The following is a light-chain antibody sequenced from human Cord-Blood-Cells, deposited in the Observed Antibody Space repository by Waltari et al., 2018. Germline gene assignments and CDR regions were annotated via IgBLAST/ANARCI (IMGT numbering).Light chain of an antibody. J-gene: IGLJ3*02. CDR1: SSYVGGYNY. Sequence: QSALTQPPSASGSPGQSVTISCTGTSSYVGGYNYVSWYQQHPGKAPKLVMYEVSKRPSGLPARFAGSKSGNPDSLTVSGLQAEDEADYYCSSYAGSNTKGFGGGTKLTVL. V-gene: IGLV2-8*01. CDR2: EVS. CDR3: SSYAGSNTKG.